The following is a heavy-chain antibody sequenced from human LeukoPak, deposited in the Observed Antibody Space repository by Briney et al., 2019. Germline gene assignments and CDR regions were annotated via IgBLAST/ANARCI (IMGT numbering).Heavy chain of an antibody. CDR3: AKDIVVVPAAIRRSNNWFDP. V-gene: IGHV3-23*01. CDR1: GFSFSDFN. D-gene: IGHD2-2*02. Sequence: GGSLRLSCAASGFSFSDFNMNWVRQAPGKGLEWVSAISGSGGSTYYADSVKGRFTISRDNSKNTLYLQMNSLRAEDTAVYYCAKDIVVVPAAIRRSNNWFDPWGQGTLVTVSS. J-gene: IGHJ5*02. CDR2: ISGSGGST.